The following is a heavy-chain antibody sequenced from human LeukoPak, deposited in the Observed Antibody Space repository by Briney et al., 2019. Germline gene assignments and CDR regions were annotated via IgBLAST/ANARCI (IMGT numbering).Heavy chain of an antibody. Sequence: SETLSLTCTVSGGSISSGDYYWGWFRQPPGKGLEWIGYIYYSGSTYYNPSLKSRVTISVDTSKNQFSLKLSSVTAADTAVYYCARDDRVGFDYWGQGTLVTVSS. CDR3: ARDDRVGFDY. J-gene: IGHJ4*02. CDR1: GGSISSGDYY. CDR2: IYYSGST. V-gene: IGHV4-30-4*01. D-gene: IGHD1-14*01.